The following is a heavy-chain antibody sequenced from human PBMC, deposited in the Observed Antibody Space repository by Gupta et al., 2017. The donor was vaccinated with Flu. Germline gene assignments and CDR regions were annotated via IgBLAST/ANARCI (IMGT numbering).Heavy chain of an antibody. CDR1: GFTFRSYA. J-gene: IGHJ4*02. Sequence: EVQLLESGGVLIQPGGSLRLSCAASGFTFRSYAMSWVRQAPGKGLEWVAAISGSGVSTYYADSVEGRFTISRDNSKNTLYLQMNSLRAEDTAVYYCAKEHWRSAYFDYWGQGTLVTVSS. D-gene: IGHD6-19*01. V-gene: IGHV3-23*01. CDR3: AKEHWRSAYFDY. CDR2: ISGSGVST.